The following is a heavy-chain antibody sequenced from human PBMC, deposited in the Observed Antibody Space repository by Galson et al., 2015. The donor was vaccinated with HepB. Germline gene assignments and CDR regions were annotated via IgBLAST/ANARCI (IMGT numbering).Heavy chain of an antibody. V-gene: IGHV3-49*04. CDR2: IRSKAYGGTT. D-gene: IGHD6-13*01. J-gene: IGHJ6*02. CDR3: TREGSSSWYGYYYYGMDV. CDR1: GFTFSSYA. Sequence: SLRLSCAVSGFTFSSYAIHWVRQAPGKGLEWVGFIRSKAYGGTTEYAASVKGRFTISRDDSKSIAYLQMNSLKTEDTAVYYCTREGSSSWYGYYYYGMDVWGQGTTVTVSS.